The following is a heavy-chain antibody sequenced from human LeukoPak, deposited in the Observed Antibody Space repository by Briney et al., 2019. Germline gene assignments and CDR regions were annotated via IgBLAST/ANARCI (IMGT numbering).Heavy chain of an antibody. J-gene: IGHJ4*01. CDR1: GFTLSDVW. V-gene: IGHV3-15*01. CDR2: IISKSAGGIT. Sequence: GGSLRLSCAASGFTLSDVWMSWVRQAPGKVLEWVGRIISKSAGGITDYAAPVKDRFTISRDDSQNTLFPPLDRLKTEDTAVYYCTPLADFWSPYSFDSSGHGTLVTVSS. D-gene: IGHD3-3*01. CDR3: TPLADFWSPYSFDS.